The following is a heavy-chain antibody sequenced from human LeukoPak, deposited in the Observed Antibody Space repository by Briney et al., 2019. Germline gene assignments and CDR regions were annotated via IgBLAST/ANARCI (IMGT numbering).Heavy chain of an antibody. D-gene: IGHD3-22*01. CDR2: INSDGSST. V-gene: IGHV3-74*01. CDR1: GFTFSSYW. J-gene: IGHJ4*02. CDR3: ARVGSGYSGDYFDY. Sequence: TGGSLRLSCAASGFTFSSYWMHWVRQAPGKGLVWVSRINSDGSSTSYADSVKGRFTISRDNAKNTLYLQMNSLRAEDTAVYYCARVGSGYSGDYFDYWGQGTLVTVSS.